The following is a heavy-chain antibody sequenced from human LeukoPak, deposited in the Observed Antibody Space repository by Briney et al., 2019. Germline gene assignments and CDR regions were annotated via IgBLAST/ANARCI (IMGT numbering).Heavy chain of an antibody. CDR2: IWYDGSNK. CDR3: AREKIAVAGKGGSAFDI. J-gene: IGHJ3*02. Sequence: GGSLRLSCAASGFTFSSYGMHWVRQAPGKGLEWVAVIWYDGSNKYYADSVKGRFTISRDNSKNTLYLQMNSLRAEDTAVYYCAREKIAVAGKGGSAFDIWGQGTMVTVSS. D-gene: IGHD6-19*01. CDR1: GFTFSSYG. V-gene: IGHV3-30*19.